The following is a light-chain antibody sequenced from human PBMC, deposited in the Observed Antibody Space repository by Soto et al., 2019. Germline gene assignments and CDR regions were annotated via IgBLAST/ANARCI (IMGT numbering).Light chain of an antibody. CDR1: QDVSIS. V-gene: IGKV3D-11*01. J-gene: IGKJ2*01. CDR3: LQRASWRS. CDR2: DAS. Sequence: MLTQSPATRSLSPGDRAILSCRASQDVSISLGWYQQKPGQAPRLLIYDASNRATGIPDRFSGSGSGTDFTLTISSLEPEDFAVYYCLQRASWRSFGQGTKLEIK.